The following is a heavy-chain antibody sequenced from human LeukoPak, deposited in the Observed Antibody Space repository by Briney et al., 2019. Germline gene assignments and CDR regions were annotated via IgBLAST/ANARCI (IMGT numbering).Heavy chain of an antibody. CDR3: AKGAQSYYDSSGYYGAGDLYYYYMDV. D-gene: IGHD3-22*01. CDR1: GFTFSSYS. J-gene: IGHJ6*03. Sequence: GGSLRLSCAASGFTFSSYSMNWVRQAPGKGLEWVSAISGSGGSTYYTDSVKGRFTISRDNSKNTQYLQMNSLRAEDTAVYYCAKGAQSYYDSSGYYGAGDLYYYYMDVWGKGTTVTISS. V-gene: IGHV3-23*01. CDR2: ISGSGGST.